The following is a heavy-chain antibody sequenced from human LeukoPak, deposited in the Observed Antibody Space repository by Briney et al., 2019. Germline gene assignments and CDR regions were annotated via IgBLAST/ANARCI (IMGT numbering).Heavy chain of an antibody. Sequence: SETLSLTCTVSGASISTVSGGSISSYYWSWFRQPPGKGLEWIGYMYYSGSTNYNPSLKSRVTISVDASKNQFSLKLSSVTAADTAVYYCARHLGYCSSTSCYAWFDPWGQGTLVTASS. CDR2: MYYSGST. V-gene: IGHV4-61*01. D-gene: IGHD2-2*01. CDR1: GASISTVSGGSISSYY. CDR3: ARHLGYCSSTSCYAWFDP. J-gene: IGHJ5*02.